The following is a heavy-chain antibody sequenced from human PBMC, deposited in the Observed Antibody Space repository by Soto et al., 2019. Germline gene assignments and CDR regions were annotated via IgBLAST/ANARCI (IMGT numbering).Heavy chain of an antibody. J-gene: IGHJ5*02. V-gene: IGHV1-3*01. CDR3: ARDRSGYSSRGWFDP. Sequence: GASVKVSCKASGHTFTRYAMHWVRQAPGQRLEWMGWINAGDGNTNYAQKLQGRVTMTTDTSTSTAYTELRSLRSDDTAVYYCARDRSGYSSRGWFDPWGQGTLVTVSS. CDR2: INAGDGNT. CDR1: GHTFTRYA. D-gene: IGHD6-13*01.